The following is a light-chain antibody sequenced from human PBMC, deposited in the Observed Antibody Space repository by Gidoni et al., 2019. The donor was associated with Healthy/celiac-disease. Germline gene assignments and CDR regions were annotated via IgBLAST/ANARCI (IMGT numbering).Light chain of an antibody. V-gene: IGKV4-1*01. CDR3: QQYYSTPCS. Sequence: DIVMTQSPDSLAVSLGERATINCNSSQSVLYSTKNKNYLAWYQQKPGQPPKLLIYWASTRESGVPDRFSGSGSGTDFTLTISSLQAEDVAVYYCQQYYSTPCSFGQGTKLEIK. CDR2: WAS. J-gene: IGKJ2*04. CDR1: QSVLYSTKNKNY.